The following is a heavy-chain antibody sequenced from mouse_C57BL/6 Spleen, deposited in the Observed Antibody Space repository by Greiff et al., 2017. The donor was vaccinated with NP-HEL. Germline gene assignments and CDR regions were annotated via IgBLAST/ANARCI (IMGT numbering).Heavy chain of an antibody. J-gene: IGHJ1*03. D-gene: IGHD2-4*01. Sequence: DVQLQESGPGLVKPSQSLSLTCSVTGYSITSGYYWNWIRQFPGNKLEWMGYISYDGSNNYNPSLKNRISITRDTSKNQFFLKLNSVTTEDTATYYCARSDYGIYWYFDVWGTGTTVTVSS. CDR1: GYSITSGYY. CDR3: ARSDYGIYWYFDV. CDR2: ISYDGSN. V-gene: IGHV3-6*01.